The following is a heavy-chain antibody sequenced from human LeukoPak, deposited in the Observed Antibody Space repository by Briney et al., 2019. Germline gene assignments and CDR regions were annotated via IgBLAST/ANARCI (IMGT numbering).Heavy chain of an antibody. V-gene: IGHV3-30*02. CDR1: GFIFSNNG. D-gene: IGHD6-13*01. Sequence: GGSLRLSCAASGFIFSNNGMDWVRQAPGKGLEWVATIRYDGSYQWYAESVKGRFTVSRDNSKNTLYLQMNSLRAEDAAVYYCATVRGASGSRWYFDYWGQGNLVTVSS. J-gene: IGHJ4*02. CDR3: ATVRGASGSRWYFDY. CDR2: IRYDGSYQ.